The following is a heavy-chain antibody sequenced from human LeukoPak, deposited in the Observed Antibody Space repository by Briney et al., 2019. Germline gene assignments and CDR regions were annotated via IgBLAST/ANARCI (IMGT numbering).Heavy chain of an antibody. V-gene: IGHV1-18*01. CDR2: ISAYNGNT. CDR1: GYTFTSYG. D-gene: IGHD1-26*01. J-gene: IGHJ4*02. CDR3: ARDEWELLPGGTNY. Sequence: GASVKVSCKASGYTFTSYGISWVRQAPGQGLAWMGWISAYNGNTNYAQKLQGGVTMTTDTSTSTAYMELRSLRSDDTAVYYCARDEWELLPGGTNYWGQGTLVAVSS.